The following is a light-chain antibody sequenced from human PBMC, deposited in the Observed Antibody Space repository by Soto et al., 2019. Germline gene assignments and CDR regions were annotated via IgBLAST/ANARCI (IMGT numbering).Light chain of an antibody. CDR3: CSYAGRSTWDVV. V-gene: IGLV2-23*01. Sequence: QSALTQPASVSGSPAQSITISCTGSSSDVGGSGLVSWYQFHPGKAPKLLIFEGFKRPSGVSNRFSGSKSGSTVSLTISGLQTEDEADYYCCSYAGRSTWDVVFGGGTKVTVL. CDR1: SSDVGGSGL. CDR2: EGF. J-gene: IGLJ2*01.